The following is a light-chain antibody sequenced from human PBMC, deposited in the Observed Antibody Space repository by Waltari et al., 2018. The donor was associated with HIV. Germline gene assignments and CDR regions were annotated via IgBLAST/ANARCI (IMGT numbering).Light chain of an antibody. CDR3: MQSIQPPPT. CDR2: EVS. CDR1: QSLLPGDGKKY. V-gene: IGKV2D-29*01. J-gene: IGKJ3*01. Sequence: DIVMTQTPLSLSVTPGQPASISCKCSQSLLPGDGKKYLYCDLQKPGQPPQLLIHEVSDRFSGVPDRFSGIGSGTDFTLKISRVEADDLGVYYCMQSIQPPPTFGPGTKVDIK.